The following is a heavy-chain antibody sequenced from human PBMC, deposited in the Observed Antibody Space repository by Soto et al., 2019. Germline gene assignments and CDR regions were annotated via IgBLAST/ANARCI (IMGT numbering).Heavy chain of an antibody. CDR2: IYSGGST. D-gene: IGHD6-19*01. J-gene: IGHJ3*02. CDR3: ATYSSGWYSPPGAFDI. V-gene: IGHV3-53*01. CDR1: GFTVSSNY. Sequence: GGSLRLSCAASGFTVSSNYMSWVRQAPGKGLEWVSVIYSGGSTYYADSVKGRFTISRDNSKNTLYLQMNSLRAEDTAVYYCATYSSGWYSPPGAFDIRGQGTTVTVSS.